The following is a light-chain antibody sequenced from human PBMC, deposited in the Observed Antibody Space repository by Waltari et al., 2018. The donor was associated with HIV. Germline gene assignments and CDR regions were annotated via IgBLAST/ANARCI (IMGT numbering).Light chain of an antibody. V-gene: IGLV1-40*01. CDR1: SSNIGAGYD. Sequence: QSVLTQPPSVSGAPGQRVTISCTGSSSNIGAGYDVHWYQQLPGTAPKLPIYGNNNRPSGVPYRCSGSKSGTSASLAITGLRAADEADYYCQSYDSSLSGDVIFGGGTTLTVL. J-gene: IGLJ2*01. CDR2: GNN. CDR3: QSYDSSLSGDVI.